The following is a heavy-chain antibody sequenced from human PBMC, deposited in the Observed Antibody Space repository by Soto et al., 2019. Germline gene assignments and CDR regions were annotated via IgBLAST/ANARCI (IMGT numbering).Heavy chain of an antibody. Sequence: PGGSLRLSCAASGFTFTRYSMNWVRQAPGKGLEWVSSISSTTNYIYYGDSMKGRFTISGDNAKNSLYLEMNSLRAEDTAVYYCARESEDLTSNFDYWGQGTLGTSPQ. J-gene: IGHJ4*02. V-gene: IGHV3-21*06. CDR2: ISSTTNYI. CDR3: ARESEDLTSNFDY. CDR1: GFTFTRYS.